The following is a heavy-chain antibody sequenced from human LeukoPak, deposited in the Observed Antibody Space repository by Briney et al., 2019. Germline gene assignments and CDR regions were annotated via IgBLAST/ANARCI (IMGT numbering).Heavy chain of an antibody. J-gene: IGHJ4*02. CDR2: ISGSGGST. Sequence: PGGSLRLSCAASGFTFSSYAMSWVRQAPGKGLEWVSAISGSGGSTYYADSVKGRFTISRDNSKNTLYLQMNSLRAEDTAVYYCARVYYGDYVWYFDYWGQGTLVTVSS. CDR3: ARVYYGDYVWYFDY. D-gene: IGHD4-17*01. V-gene: IGHV3-23*01. CDR1: GFTFSSYA.